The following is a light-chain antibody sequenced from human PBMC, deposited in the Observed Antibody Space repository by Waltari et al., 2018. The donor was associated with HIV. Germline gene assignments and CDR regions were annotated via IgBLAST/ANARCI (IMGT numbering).Light chain of an antibody. Sequence: QSVLTQPPSASGTPGRRVTISCSGSSSNIGSNTVNWYQQLPGTAPNLLIYSNNQRPSGVPDRFSGSKSGTSASLAISGLQSEDEADYYCAAWDDSLNGRVFGGGTKLTVL. CDR2: SNN. V-gene: IGLV1-44*01. CDR1: SSNIGSNT. J-gene: IGLJ3*02. CDR3: AAWDDSLNGRV.